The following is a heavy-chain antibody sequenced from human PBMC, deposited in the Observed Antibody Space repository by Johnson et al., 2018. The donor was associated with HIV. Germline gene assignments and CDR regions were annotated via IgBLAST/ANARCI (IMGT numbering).Heavy chain of an antibody. CDR2: INWNGGST. Sequence: VQVVESGGSVVRPGGSLRLSCTTSGFTFDDYGMSWVRQAPGKGLEWVSGINWNGGSTGYADYVKGRFTISRDNARNSLYLQMNSLRAEDTALYYCARSGGYDNINAFDIWGQGTVVTISS. V-gene: IGHV3-20*04. CDR3: ARSGGYDNINAFDI. J-gene: IGHJ3*02. CDR1: GFTFDDYG. D-gene: IGHD3-22*01.